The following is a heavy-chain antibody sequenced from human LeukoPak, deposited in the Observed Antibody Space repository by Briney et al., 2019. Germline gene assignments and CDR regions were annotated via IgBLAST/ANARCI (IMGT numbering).Heavy chain of an antibody. J-gene: IGHJ4*02. CDR3: ARETITRLDY. CDR1: GFTLSSYG. D-gene: IGHD1-20*01. CDR2: ISSSGRTT. V-gene: IGHV3-48*03. Sequence: GGSLRLSCAASGFTLSSYGMNWVRQGPGKGLEWVSYISSSGRTTYYADSVKGRFTISRDNAKNSLFLQMNSLRDEDTAVYYCARETITRLDYWGQGTLVTVSS.